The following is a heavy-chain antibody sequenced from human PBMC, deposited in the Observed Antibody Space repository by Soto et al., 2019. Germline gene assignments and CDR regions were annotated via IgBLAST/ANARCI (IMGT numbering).Heavy chain of an antibody. CDR3: ARHGTYGDYVGS. D-gene: IGHD4-17*01. CDR2: ISRSGGTI. Sequence: VQLVESGGGLVKPGGSLRLSCAASGFTFSDYYMSWFRQAPGKGLEWVSYISRSGGTIYYADSVKGRFTIYRDNAKNSLYLQMSSLTAEDTAVYYCARHGTYGDYVGSWGQGTLVAVSS. J-gene: IGHJ4*02. V-gene: IGHV3-11*01. CDR1: GFTFSDYY.